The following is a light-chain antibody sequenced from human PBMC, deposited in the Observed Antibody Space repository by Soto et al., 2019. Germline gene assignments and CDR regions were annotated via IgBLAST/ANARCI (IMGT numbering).Light chain of an antibody. CDR2: GAS. CDR3: QLYGYSRT. J-gene: IGKJ1*01. Sequence: EIVLTQSPGTLSLSPGERATLSCRTSQSVSASYLAWYQQKPGQAPRLLIYGASSRATGIPDRFSGSGSGTDFTLTISRLEPEDFAVYYCQLYGYSRTFGQGTKVEIK. CDR1: QSVSASY. V-gene: IGKV3-20*01.